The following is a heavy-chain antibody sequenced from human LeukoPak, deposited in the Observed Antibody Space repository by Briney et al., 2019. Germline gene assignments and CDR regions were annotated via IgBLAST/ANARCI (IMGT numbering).Heavy chain of an antibody. J-gene: IGHJ6*02. CDR2: IKQDGSEK. D-gene: IGHD4-23*01. Sequence: GGSLRLSCAASGFTFSSYWMSWVRQAPGKGLEWVANIKQDGSEKYYVDSVKGRFTISRDNAKNSLYLQMNSLRAEDTAVYYCARAYGGSNYYYYGMDVWGQGTTVTVSS. V-gene: IGHV3-7*01. CDR1: GFTFSSYW. CDR3: ARAYGGSNYYYYGMDV.